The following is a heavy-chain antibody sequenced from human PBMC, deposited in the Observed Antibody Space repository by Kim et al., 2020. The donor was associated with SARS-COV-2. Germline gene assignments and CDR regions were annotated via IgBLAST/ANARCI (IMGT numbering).Heavy chain of an antibody. V-gene: IGHV3-23*01. CDR2: ISGSGGST. D-gene: IGHD2-2*01. J-gene: IGHJ3*02. Sequence: GGSLRLSCAASGFTFSSYAMSWVRQAPGKGLEWVSAISGSGGSTYYADSVKGRFTISRDNSKNTLYLQMNSLRAEDTAVYYCAKDAWWSGYIVVVPAAIAAFDIWGQGTMVTVSS. CDR3: AKDAWWSGYIVVVPAAIAAFDI. CDR1: GFTFSSYA.